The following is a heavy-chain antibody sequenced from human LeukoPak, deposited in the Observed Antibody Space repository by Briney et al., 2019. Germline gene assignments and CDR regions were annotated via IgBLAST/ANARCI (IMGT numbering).Heavy chain of an antibody. V-gene: IGHV3-30*02. CDR1: GFTFSSYG. CDR2: IRYDGSNK. J-gene: IGHJ4*02. Sequence: PGGSLRLSCAASGFTFSSYGMHWVRQAPGKGLEWVAFIRYDGSNKYYADSVKGRFTISRDNSKNTLYLQMNSLRAEDTAVYYCAIGPSGSYPNPFDYWGQGTLVTVSS. D-gene: IGHD1-26*01. CDR3: AIGPSGSYPNPFDY.